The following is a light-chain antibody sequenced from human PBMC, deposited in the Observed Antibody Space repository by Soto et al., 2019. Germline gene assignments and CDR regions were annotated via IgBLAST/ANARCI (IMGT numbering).Light chain of an antibody. V-gene: IGKV3-15*01. CDR2: AAS. J-gene: IGKJ4*01. CDR1: QGVGST. CDR3: QHYHSWPLT. Sequence: EIVMTQSPATLSVSPGERATLSCRASQGVGSTLAWYQQKPGQTPRLLNYAASTRATGVPARFSGSGSGTEFTLTINSLQSEDFAVYYCQHYHSWPLTFGGGTKVEIK.